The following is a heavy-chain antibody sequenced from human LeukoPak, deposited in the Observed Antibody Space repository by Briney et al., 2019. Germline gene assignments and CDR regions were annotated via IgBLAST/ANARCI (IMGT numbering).Heavy chain of an antibody. D-gene: IGHD2-2*01. V-gene: IGHV3-23*01. CDR1: GFSFSVSV. Sequence: GGSLRLSCVASGFSFSVSVMSWVRQAPGKGLEWVSAISADAAVTYYAASVKGRFTISRDNSKNTVYLQMNSLRAEDTATYYCAKVGYCSNNCFRTHDYWGQGALVAVSS. CDR2: ISADAAVT. J-gene: IGHJ4*02. CDR3: AKVGYCSNNCFRTHDY.